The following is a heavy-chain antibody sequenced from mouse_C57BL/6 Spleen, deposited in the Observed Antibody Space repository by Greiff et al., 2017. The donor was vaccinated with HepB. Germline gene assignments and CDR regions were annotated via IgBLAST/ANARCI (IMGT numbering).Heavy chain of an antibody. CDR3: ARNYDSYYYAMDY. V-gene: IGHV2-9-1*01. Sequence: QVQLQQSGPGLVAPSQSLSITCTVSGFSLTSYAISWVRQPPGKGLEWLGVIWTGGGTNYNSALKSRLSISKDNSKSQVFLKMNSLQTDDTARYYCARNYDSYYYAMDYWGQGTSVTVSS. CDR2: IWTGGGT. J-gene: IGHJ4*01. D-gene: IGHD2-4*01. CDR1: GFSLTSYA.